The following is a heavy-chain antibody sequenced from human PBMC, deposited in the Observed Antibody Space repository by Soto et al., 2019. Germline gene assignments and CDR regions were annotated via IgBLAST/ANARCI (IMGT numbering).Heavy chain of an antibody. D-gene: IGHD3-22*01. V-gene: IGHV1-18*04. Sequence: ASVKVSCKASGYTFTSYGISRVRQAPGQGLEWMGWISACNGNTNYAQKLQGRVTMTTDTSTSTAYMELRSLRSDDTAVYYCARDSPVPYDSSGYLVYYYGMDVWGQGTTVTVSS. CDR3: ARDSPVPYDSSGYLVYYYGMDV. J-gene: IGHJ6*02. CDR1: GYTFTSYG. CDR2: ISACNGNT.